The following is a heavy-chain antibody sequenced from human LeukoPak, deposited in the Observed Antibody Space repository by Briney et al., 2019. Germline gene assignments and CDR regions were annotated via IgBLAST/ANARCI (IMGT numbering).Heavy chain of an antibody. CDR3: AIDGGYKAVAGTLDS. Sequence: GTSLRLSCAASGFFFSTYGMYWVRQAPGKGLEWVGAIWYDGSNRNYGDSVKGRFTISRDNSKNKLYLQMDSLRDADTAVYYCAIDGGYKAVAGTLDSWGQGTWSPSP. D-gene: IGHD6-19*01. CDR1: GFFFSTYG. V-gene: IGHV3-33*01. J-gene: IGHJ4*02. CDR2: IWYDGSNR.